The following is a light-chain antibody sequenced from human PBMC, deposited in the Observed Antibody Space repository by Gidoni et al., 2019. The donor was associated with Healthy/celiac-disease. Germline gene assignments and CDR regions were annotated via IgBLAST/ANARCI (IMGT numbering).Light chain of an antibody. CDR1: QSISSY. CDR2: AAS. CDR3: QQSYSTPPT. V-gene: IGKV1-39*01. J-gene: IGKJ1*01. Sequence: DIQMTQSPSSLSASVGDRVTITRRASQSISSYLNWYQQKPGKAPKLLIYAASSLQSGVPSRFSGSGSGTDFTLTTSSLQPEDFATYYCQQSYSTPPTFGQGTKVEIK.